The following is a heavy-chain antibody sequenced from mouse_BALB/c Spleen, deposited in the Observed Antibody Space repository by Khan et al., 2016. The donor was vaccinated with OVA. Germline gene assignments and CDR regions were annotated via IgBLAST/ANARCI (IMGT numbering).Heavy chain of an antibody. J-gene: IGHJ3*01. CDR2: IYPGDGDT. CDR1: GYAFSSYW. Sequence: QVQLQQSGAELVRPGSSVKISCKASGYAFSSYWMNWVKQRPGQGLEWIGQIYPGDGDTNYNGKFKGKATLTADKSYSKAYMQLSSLTSEDSAVYFCARGGSSYDWFAYWGQGTLVPVSA. CDR3: ARGGSSYDWFAY. V-gene: IGHV1-80*01. D-gene: IGHD1-1*01.